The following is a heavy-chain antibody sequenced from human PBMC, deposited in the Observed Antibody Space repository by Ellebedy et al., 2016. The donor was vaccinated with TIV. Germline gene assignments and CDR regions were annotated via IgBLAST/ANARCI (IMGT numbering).Heavy chain of an antibody. V-gene: IGHV1-46*01. Sequence: AASVKVSCKASGYTFTRYYMHWVRQAPGQGLEWMGLTNPSDGSTSYAQKFQGGVTMTRDTSTNTVSMELSSLRSDDTAVYYCARDRLSGLGGGGVDVWGQGTTVTVSS. J-gene: IGHJ6*02. CDR3: ARDRLSGLGGGGVDV. CDR2: TNPSDGST. D-gene: IGHD3-10*01. CDR1: GYTFTRYY.